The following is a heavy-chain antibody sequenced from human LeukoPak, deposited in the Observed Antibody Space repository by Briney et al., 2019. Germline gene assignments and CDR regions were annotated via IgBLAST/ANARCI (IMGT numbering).Heavy chain of an antibody. Sequence: GGSLRLSCAASGFTFYTIGMHGVGEARGKGLEGVAVISFDGSIKYYADSVKGRFAISRDNSKNTMYLQMNSLRPEDTAVYYCAKAPRGYSYGMDWGQGTLVTVSS. D-gene: IGHD5-18*01. CDR3: AKAPRGYSYGMD. CDR2: ISFDGSIK. J-gene: IGHJ4*02. CDR1: GFTFYTIG. V-gene: IGHV3-30*18.